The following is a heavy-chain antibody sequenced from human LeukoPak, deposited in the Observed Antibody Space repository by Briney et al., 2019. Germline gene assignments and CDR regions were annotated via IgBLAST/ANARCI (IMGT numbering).Heavy chain of an antibody. J-gene: IGHJ1*01. V-gene: IGHV4-4*07. CDR3: ARDLKYCGGDCYSSPFQH. Sequence: SETLSLTCTVSGGSISSYYWSWIRQPAGKGLEWIGRIYTSGSTNYNPSLKSRVTMSVDTSKNQFSLKLSSVTAADTAVYYCARDLKYCGGDCYSSPFQHWDQGTLVTVSS. CDR2: IYTSGST. D-gene: IGHD2-21*02. CDR1: GGSISSYY.